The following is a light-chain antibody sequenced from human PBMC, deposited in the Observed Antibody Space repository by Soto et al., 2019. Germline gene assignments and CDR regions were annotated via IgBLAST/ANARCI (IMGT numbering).Light chain of an antibody. CDR2: GAS. J-gene: IGKJ5*01. CDR1: QSVSSSY. V-gene: IGKV3-20*01. Sequence: ELVLTQSPVSLSLSTGERASLSCRASQSVSSSYLAWYQQKPGQAPRLVISGASSRATGIPDRFSGSGSGTDFTLTISRLEPEDFAVYYCQQYGSSPRVTFGQRTRLEIK. CDR3: QQYGSSPRVT.